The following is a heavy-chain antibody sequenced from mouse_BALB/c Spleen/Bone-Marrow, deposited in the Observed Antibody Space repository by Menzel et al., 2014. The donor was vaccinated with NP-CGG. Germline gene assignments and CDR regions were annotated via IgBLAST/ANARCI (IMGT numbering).Heavy chain of an antibody. CDR2: ITSNGGST. D-gene: IGHD1-1*01. CDR3: ARHGSSYAMDY. J-gene: IGHJ4*01. V-gene: IGHV5-6-2*01. Sequence: EVQLVESGGGLVKLGGSLKLSCAASGFTFSSYYMSWVRQTPEKRLELVAAITSNGGSTYYPDTVKGRFTISRDNAKNTLYLQMSSLKSEDTALYYCARHGSSYAMDYWGQGTSVTVSS. CDR1: GFTFSSYY.